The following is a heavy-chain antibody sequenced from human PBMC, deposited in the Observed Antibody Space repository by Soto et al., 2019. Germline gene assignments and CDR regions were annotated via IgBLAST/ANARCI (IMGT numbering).Heavy chain of an antibody. J-gene: IGHJ2*01. CDR3: ASNQNDYGDYWYFDL. CDR1: GGSISSSNW. Sequence: QVQLQESGPGLVKPSGTLSLTCAVSGGSISSSNWWSWVRQPPGKGLEWIGEIYHSGSTNYNPSLKSRVTISVDKSNNQFSLKLSSVTAADTAVYYSASNQNDYGDYWYFDLWGRGTLVTVSS. V-gene: IGHV4-4*02. CDR2: IYHSGST. D-gene: IGHD4-17*01.